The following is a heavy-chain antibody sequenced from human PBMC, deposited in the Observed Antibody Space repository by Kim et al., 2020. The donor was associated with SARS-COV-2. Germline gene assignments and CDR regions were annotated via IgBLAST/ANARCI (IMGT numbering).Heavy chain of an antibody. V-gene: IGHV4-39*07. J-gene: IGHJ4*02. Sequence: YYNPSLKSRVTISVDTSKNQFSLKLSSVTAADTAMYYCARVSIAAAGLDYWGQGTLVTVSS. CDR3: ARVSIAAAGLDY. D-gene: IGHD6-13*01.